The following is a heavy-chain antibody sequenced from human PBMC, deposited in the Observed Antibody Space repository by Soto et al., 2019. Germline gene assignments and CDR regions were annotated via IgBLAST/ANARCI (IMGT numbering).Heavy chain of an antibody. CDR1: GFTFSSYG. CDR2: IWYDGSNK. V-gene: IGHV3-33*01. D-gene: IGHD2-15*01. CDR3: ARALPNYKLGYCSGGSCYTGNYFDY. Sequence: QVQLVESGGGVVQPGRSLRLSCAASGFTFSSYGMHWVRQAPGKGLEWVAVIWYDGSNKYYADSVKGRFTISRDNSKNTLYLQMNSLRAEDTAVYYCARALPNYKLGYCSGGSCYTGNYFDYWGKGTLVTVSS. J-gene: IGHJ4*02.